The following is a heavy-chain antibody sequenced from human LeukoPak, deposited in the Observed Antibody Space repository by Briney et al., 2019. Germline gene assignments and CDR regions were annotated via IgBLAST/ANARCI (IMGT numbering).Heavy chain of an antibody. Sequence: SVKVSCKASGFTFTSSAMQWVRQARGQRLEWIGWIVVGSGNTNYAQKFQERVTITRDMSTSTAYMELSSLRSEDTAVYYCITAIAAAGIGGRDAFDIWGQGTMVTVSS. D-gene: IGHD6-13*01. CDR1: GFTFTSSA. CDR2: IVVGSGNT. CDR3: ITAIAAAGIGGRDAFDI. J-gene: IGHJ3*02. V-gene: IGHV1-58*02.